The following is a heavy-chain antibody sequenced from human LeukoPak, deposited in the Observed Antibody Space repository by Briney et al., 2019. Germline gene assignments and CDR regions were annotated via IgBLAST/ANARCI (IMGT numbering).Heavy chain of an antibody. CDR2: INPNSGYS. D-gene: IGHD6-13*01. J-gene: IGHJ4*02. V-gene: IGHV1-2*02. CDR3: ARDDASSWSSDFDY. Sequence: AASVKVSCKASGYIFTGYYMHWVRQAPGQGLEWMGWINPNSGYSDYAQKFQGRVTMTRDTSISTVYMELSSLRSDDTAVYYCARDDASSWSSDFDYWGQGTLVTVSS. CDR1: GYIFTGYY.